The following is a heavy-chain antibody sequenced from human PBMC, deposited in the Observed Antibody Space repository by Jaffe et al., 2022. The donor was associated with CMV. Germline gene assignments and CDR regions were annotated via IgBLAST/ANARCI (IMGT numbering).Heavy chain of an antibody. CDR1: GFTFSGYA. V-gene: IGHV3-23*01. Sequence: EVHLLESGGGLVQPGGSLRLSCAASGFTFSGYAMTWIRQAPGKGLEWVSGISGGGATTWYADSVKGRFTISRDSYRKTLYLQMTSLRAEDTAVYYCARDLSAGGASQNWGQGTLVTVSS. CDR3: ARDLSAGGASQN. J-gene: IGHJ4*02. D-gene: IGHD3-16*01. CDR2: ISGGGATT.